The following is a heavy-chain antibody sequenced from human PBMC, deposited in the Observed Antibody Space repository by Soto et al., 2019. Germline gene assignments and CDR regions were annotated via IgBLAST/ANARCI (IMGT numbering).Heavy chain of an antibody. V-gene: IGHV4-59*01. CDR1: GGSISSYY. J-gene: IGHJ6*03. Sequence: SETLSLTCTVSGGSISSYYWSWIRQPPGKGLEWIGYIYYSGSTNYNPSLKSRVTISVDTSKNQFSLKLSSVTAADTAVYYCARDPGSRDYYYYMDVWGKGTKVIVSS. CDR3: ARDPGSRDYYYYMDV. D-gene: IGHD2-15*01. CDR2: IYYSGST.